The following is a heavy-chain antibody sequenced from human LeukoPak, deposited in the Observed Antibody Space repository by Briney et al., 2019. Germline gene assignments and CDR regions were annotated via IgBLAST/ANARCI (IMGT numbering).Heavy chain of an antibody. J-gene: IGHJ4*02. Sequence: PGGSLRLSCAASGFTFSDFWMHWVRQAPGKGLVWVSRINSGGTVTNYADSVKGRLTISRDNSKNTLYLQMNSLRAEDTAVYYCAKVLGSWYPHSNFDYWGQGTLVTVSS. CDR1: GFTFSDFW. V-gene: IGHV3-74*01. CDR2: INSGGTVT. D-gene: IGHD6-13*01. CDR3: AKVLGSWYPHSNFDY.